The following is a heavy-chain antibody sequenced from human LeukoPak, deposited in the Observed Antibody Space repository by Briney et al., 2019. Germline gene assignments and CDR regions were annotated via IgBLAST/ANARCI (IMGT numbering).Heavy chain of an antibody. V-gene: IGHV3-23*01. CDR2: ISGSGGST. Sequence: GGSLRLSCAASGFTFSSCAMSWVRQAPGKGLEWVSAISGSGGSTYYADSVKGRFTISRDNSKNTLYLQMNSLRAEDTAVYYCATDYGSGSYHYYYYGMDVWGKGTTVTVSS. J-gene: IGHJ6*04. CDR1: GFTFSSCA. CDR3: ATDYGSGSYHYYYYGMDV. D-gene: IGHD3-10*01.